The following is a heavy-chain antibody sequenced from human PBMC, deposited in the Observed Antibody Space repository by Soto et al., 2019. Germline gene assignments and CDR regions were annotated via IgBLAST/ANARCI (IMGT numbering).Heavy chain of an antibody. D-gene: IGHD6-6*01. CDR1: GYTFTGYY. V-gene: IGHV1-46*01. CDR3: ARSIAARPYYGMDV. Sequence: SSVKLGCKASGYTFTGYYVHWGRQAPGQGLEWMGIINPSGGSTSYAQKFQGRVTMTRDTPTSTVYMELSSLRSEDTAVYYCARSIAARPYYGMDVSGQATTVTVSS. J-gene: IGHJ6*02. CDR2: INPSGGST.